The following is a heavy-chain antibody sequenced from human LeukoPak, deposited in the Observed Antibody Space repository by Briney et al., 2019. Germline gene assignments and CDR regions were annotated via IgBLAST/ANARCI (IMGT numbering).Heavy chain of an antibody. CDR3: ARSHPRDCWFDP. V-gene: IGHV4-59*01. CDR2: IYYSGST. Sequence: PSETLSLTCTVSGGSISSYYWSWIRQPPGKGLEWIGYIYYSGSTNYNPSLKSRVTISVDTSKNQFSLKLSSVTAADTAVYYCARSHPRDCWFDPWGQGTLVTVPS. J-gene: IGHJ5*02. D-gene: IGHD3/OR15-3a*01. CDR1: GGSISSYY.